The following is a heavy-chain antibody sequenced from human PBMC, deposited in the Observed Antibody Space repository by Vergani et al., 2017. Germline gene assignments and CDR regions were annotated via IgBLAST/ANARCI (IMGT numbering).Heavy chain of an antibody. CDR3: ARESYGSGPWFDP. J-gene: IGHJ5*02. CDR1: GYTFTSYY. V-gene: IGHV1-3*01. CDR2: INAGNGNT. D-gene: IGHD3-10*01. Sequence: QVELVQSGAEVTKPGASVKVSCKASGYTFTSYYMHWVRQAPGQGVEWMGWINAGNGNTKYSQKFQGRVTITRDTSASTAYMELSSLRSEDTAVYYCARESYGSGPWFDPWGQGTLVTVSS.